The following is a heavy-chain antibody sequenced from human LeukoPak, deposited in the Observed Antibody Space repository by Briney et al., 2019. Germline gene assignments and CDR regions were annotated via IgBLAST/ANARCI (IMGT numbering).Heavy chain of an antibody. CDR2: IYSGGST. D-gene: IGHD3-10*01. Sequence: GGSLRLSCAASGFTVSSNYMSWVRQAPGKGLEWVSVIYSGGSTYYAASVKGRFTISRDNSKSTLYLQMNSLRVEDTAVYYCAKEAASSTLVRGVTYYYYYGMDVWGQGTAVTVSS. CDR3: AKEAASSTLVRGVTYYYYYGMDV. V-gene: IGHV3-66*01. J-gene: IGHJ6*02. CDR1: GFTVSSNY.